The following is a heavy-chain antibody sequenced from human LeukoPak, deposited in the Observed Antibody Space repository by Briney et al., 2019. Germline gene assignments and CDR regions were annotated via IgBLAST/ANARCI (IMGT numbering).Heavy chain of an antibody. D-gene: IGHD3-3*01. CDR1: GYTFTSYY. J-gene: IGHJ4*02. CDR3: ARDFWSGYYSGYFDY. V-gene: IGHV1-46*01. Sequence: ASVKVSCKASGYTFTSYYMHWVRQAPGQGLEWMGIINPSGGSTSYAQKFQGRVTMTRDMSTSTVYMELSSLRSEDTAVYYCARDFWSGYYSGYFDYLGQGTLVTVSS. CDR2: INPSGGST.